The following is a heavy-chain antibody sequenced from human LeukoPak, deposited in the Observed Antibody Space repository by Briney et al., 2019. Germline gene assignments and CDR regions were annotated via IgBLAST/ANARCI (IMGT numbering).Heavy chain of an antibody. Sequence: PGGSLRLSCAASGFTFSSYWMHWVRQAPGKGLVWVSRIKTDGSSTSYADPVKGRFTISRDHAKNTLYLQMNSLRAEDTAVYYCAREGGYSSSLAYWGQGTLVTVSS. CDR2: IKTDGSST. D-gene: IGHD6-13*01. CDR3: AREGGYSSSLAY. J-gene: IGHJ4*02. CDR1: GFTFSSYW. V-gene: IGHV3-74*01.